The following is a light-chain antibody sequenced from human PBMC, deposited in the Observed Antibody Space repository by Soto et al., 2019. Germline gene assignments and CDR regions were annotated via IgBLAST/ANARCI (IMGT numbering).Light chain of an antibody. Sequence: EIVLTQSPGTLSLSPGERATLSCRASQSVSSSYLAWYQQKPGQAPRLLIYGASSRATGIPDRFSGSGSGTDFTLTISILEPEDFAVYYCQQYGRSSFTFGPGTKVDIK. V-gene: IGKV3-20*01. CDR1: QSVSSSY. CDR3: QQYGRSSFT. CDR2: GAS. J-gene: IGKJ3*01.